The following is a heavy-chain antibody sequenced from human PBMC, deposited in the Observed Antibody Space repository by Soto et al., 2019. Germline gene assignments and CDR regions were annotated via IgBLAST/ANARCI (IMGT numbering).Heavy chain of an antibody. CDR2: IDPSDSYT. Sequence: KSCGESLKISCKGSGYSFTSYWISWVRQMPGKGLEWMGRIDPSDSYTNYSPSFQGHVTISADKSISTAYLQWSSLKASDTAMYYCARHGYNWNHPQNGDAFDIWGQGTRVTVSS. CDR3: ARHGYNWNHPQNGDAFDI. CDR1: GYSFTSYW. J-gene: IGHJ3*02. D-gene: IGHD1-20*01. V-gene: IGHV5-10-1*01.